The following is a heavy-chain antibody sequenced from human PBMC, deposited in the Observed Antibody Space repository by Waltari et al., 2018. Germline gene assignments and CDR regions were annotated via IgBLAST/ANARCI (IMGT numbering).Heavy chain of an antibody. D-gene: IGHD2-2*01. Sequence: VELVDSGGGSVKPGGSLRFSCSASGFSVIGAWMRWVRQRPGKGLEWVGRFKFSSDGGTADYAAPVKDRFFISRDDSKPTLYLQMNSLKTEDTAVYYCTTDFHSEYAEYYFDNWTQGTLVTVSS. CDR1: GFSVIGAW. CDR2: FKFSSDGGTA. CDR3: TTDFHSEYAEYYFDN. J-gene: IGHJ4*02. V-gene: IGHV3-15*01.